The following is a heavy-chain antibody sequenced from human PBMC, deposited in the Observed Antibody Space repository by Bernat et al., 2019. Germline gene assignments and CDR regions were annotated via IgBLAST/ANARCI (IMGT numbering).Heavy chain of an antibody. CDR3: ARGGRIAVAGTCVYYFDY. Sequence: QVQLVQSGAEVKKPGASVKVSCKASGYTFTGYYMHWVRQAPGQGLEWLGWINPNSGGTNYAQQFQGWVTMTRDTSISTAYMELSRLGSGDTAVYYCARGGRIAVAGTCVYYFDYWGQGTLVTVSS. CDR2: INPNSGGT. D-gene: IGHD6-19*01. CDR1: GYTFTGYY. V-gene: IGHV1-2*04. J-gene: IGHJ4*02.